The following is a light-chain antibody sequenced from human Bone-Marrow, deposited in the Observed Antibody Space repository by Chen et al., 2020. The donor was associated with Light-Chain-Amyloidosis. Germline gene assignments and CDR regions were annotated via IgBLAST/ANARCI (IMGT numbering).Light chain of an antibody. Sequence: NFMLTQPNSVSESPGKTVIISCTLRSGSIATSYVQWYQQRPGSSPTTVIYEDDQRPSGVPDRFSGSIDRSSNSASLTISGLKTEDEADYYCQSYQGSSQGVFGGGTKLTVL. CDR2: EDD. J-gene: IGLJ3*02. V-gene: IGLV6-57*01. CDR3: QSYQGSSQGV. CDR1: SGSIATSY.